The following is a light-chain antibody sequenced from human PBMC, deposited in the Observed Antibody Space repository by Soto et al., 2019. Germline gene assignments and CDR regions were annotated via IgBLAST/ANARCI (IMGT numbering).Light chain of an antibody. CDR1: QSISSW. J-gene: IGKJ1*01. Sequence: DIQMTQSPSTLSASVGDRVTITCRASQSISSWLAWYQQKPGKAPKLLIHDASSLESGVPSRFSGSGSGTEFTLTISSLQPDDFATYYCQQYNSYGTFGQGTKVDIK. V-gene: IGKV1-5*01. CDR2: DAS. CDR3: QQYNSYGT.